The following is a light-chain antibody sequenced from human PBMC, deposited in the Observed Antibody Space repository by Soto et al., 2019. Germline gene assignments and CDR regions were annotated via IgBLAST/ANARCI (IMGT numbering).Light chain of an antibody. CDR3: SSYTSSSTLV. J-gene: IGLJ1*01. Sequence: QSVLTQPASVSGSPGQSITVSCTGTSSDVGGYNYVSWYQQHPGKAPKLMIYEVSNRPSGVSNRFSGSKSGNTASLTISGLQAEDEADYDCSSYTSSSTLVFGTGTKVTV. V-gene: IGLV2-14*01. CDR1: SSDVGGYNY. CDR2: EVS.